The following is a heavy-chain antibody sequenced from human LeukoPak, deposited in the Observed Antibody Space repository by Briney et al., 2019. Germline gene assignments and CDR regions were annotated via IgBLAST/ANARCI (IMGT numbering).Heavy chain of an antibody. J-gene: IGHJ4*02. CDR3: AKQLGYCSDGSCYFPY. Sequence: GRYLRLSCAASGFTFSSYGMHWVRQAPGKGLEWVAVISYDGSNKYYADSVKGRFTISRDNSKNTLYLQMNSLRAEDTAVYYCAKQLGYCSDGSCYFPYWGQGTLVTVSS. CDR2: ISYDGSNK. V-gene: IGHV3-30*18. D-gene: IGHD2-15*01. CDR1: GFTFSSYG.